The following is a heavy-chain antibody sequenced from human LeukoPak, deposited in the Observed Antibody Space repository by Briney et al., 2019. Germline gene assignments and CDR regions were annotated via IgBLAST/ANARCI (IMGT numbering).Heavy chain of an antibody. CDR2: IYTSGST. V-gene: IGHV4-61*02. CDR3: ARTIVVVPAAKSRYFDH. CDR1: GGSISSSSYY. Sequence: PSETLSLTCTVSGGSISSSSYYWGWIRQPPGKGLEWIGRIYTSGSTNYNPSLKSRVTISVDTSKNQFSLKLSSVTAADTAVYYCARTIVVVPAAKSRYFDHWGQGTLVTVSS. J-gene: IGHJ4*02. D-gene: IGHD2-2*01.